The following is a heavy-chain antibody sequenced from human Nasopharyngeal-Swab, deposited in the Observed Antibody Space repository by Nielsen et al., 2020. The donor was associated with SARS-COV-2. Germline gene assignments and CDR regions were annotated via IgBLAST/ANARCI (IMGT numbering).Heavy chain of an antibody. CDR2: ISSGGSTT. V-gene: IGHV3-11*04. D-gene: IGHD4-17*01. J-gene: IGHJ5*02. Sequence: GESLKISCEASGFTFSDFYMSWIRQAPGKGLEWVSYISSGGSTTYYADSVKGRFTISRANAKSSLYLQMNSLRDEDTAVYYCVRARRFYGDYNTEAVSWGQGTLVTVSS. CDR1: GFTFSDFY. CDR3: VRARRFYGDYNTEAVS.